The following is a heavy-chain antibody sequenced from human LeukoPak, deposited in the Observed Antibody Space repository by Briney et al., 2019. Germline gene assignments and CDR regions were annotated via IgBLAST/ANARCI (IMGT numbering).Heavy chain of an antibody. CDR3: ARAAMVRGVTTSYYYYYMDV. D-gene: IGHD3-10*01. CDR1: GGSFSGYY. J-gene: IGHJ6*03. CDR2: INHSGST. Sequence: PSGTLSLTCAVYGGSFSGYYWSWIRQPPGKGLEWIGEINHSGSTNYNPSLKSRVTISVDTSKNQFSLKLSSVTAADTAVYYCARAAMVRGVTTSYYYYYMDVWGKGTTVTVSS. V-gene: IGHV4-34*01.